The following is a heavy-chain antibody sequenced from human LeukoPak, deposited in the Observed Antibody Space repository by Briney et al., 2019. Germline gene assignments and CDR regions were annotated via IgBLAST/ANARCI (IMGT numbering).Heavy chain of an antibody. CDR2: IYHSGST. CDR1: GGSISSGGYY. D-gene: IGHD3-3*01. V-gene: IGHV4-30-2*01. J-gene: IGHJ4*02. Sequence: PSETLSLTCTVSGGSISSGGYYWSWIRQPPGKGLEWIGYIYHSGSTYCNPSLKSRVTISVDRSKNQFSLKLSSVTAADTAVYYCARQDFGVVIIPRFDYWGQGTLVTVSS. CDR3: ARQDFGVVIIPRFDY.